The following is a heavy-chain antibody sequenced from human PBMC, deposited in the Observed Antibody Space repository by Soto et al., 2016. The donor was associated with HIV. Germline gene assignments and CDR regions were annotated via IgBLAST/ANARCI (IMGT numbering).Heavy chain of an antibody. CDR2: ITAKGSST. D-gene: IGHD4-17*01. Sequence: VQLVESGGGLVQPGGSLRLSCTASGFTFSNFTMHWVRQAPGKRLEYVSAITAKGSSTYYADSVKGRFTISRDNSKNTLFFQMSSLRSEDTALYYCVKETYGRPPPYWGQGTLVTVSS. V-gene: IGHV3-64D*06. CDR3: VKETYGRPPPY. CDR1: GFTFSNFT. J-gene: IGHJ4*02.